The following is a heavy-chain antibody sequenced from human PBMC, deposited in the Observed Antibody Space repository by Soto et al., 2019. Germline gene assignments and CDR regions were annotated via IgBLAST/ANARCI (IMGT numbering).Heavy chain of an antibody. CDR2: IYWDCDE. CDR3: AHKGGRGAAMDV. Sequence: QITLKESGPTLVKPTQTLTLTCTFSGFSVSTSGVGVAWIRQPPGKALEWLALIYWDCDERYSPFLLSRVTITKDTSKNHVVLTMTNMDPVDTATYYCAHKGGRGAAMDVWGQGTTLTVSS. J-gene: IGHJ6*02. V-gene: IGHV2-5*02. D-gene: IGHD2-15*01. CDR1: GFSVSTSGVG.